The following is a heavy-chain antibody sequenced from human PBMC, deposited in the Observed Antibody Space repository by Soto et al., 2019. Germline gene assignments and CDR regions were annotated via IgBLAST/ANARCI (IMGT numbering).Heavy chain of an antibody. CDR2: MNPNSGNT. J-gene: IGHJ6*02. CDR3: AGATGGSYGMDV. CDR1: GYTFTSYD. Sequence: ASVKVSCKASGYTFTSYDINWVRLAPGQGLEWMGMMNPNSGNTGYAQKFQGRVTMTRDTSISTAYMELSSLRSEDKAVYYCAGATGGSYGMDVWGQGTTVTV. V-gene: IGHV1-8*01. D-gene: IGHD1-26*01.